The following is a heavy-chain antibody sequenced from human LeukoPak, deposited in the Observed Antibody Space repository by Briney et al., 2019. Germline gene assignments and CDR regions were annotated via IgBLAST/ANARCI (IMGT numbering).Heavy chain of an antibody. CDR1: GFTFSNYA. Sequence: GESLRLSCAASGFTFSNYAMSWVRQAPGEGLEWVSAISNSGGTTYYADSVKGRFTISRDNSKNTLYLQMNSLRAEDTAVYFCVVATITFYYYGMDVWGQGTTVTVSS. CDR3: VVATITFYYYGMDV. V-gene: IGHV3-23*01. D-gene: IGHD5-12*01. CDR2: ISNSGGTT. J-gene: IGHJ6*02.